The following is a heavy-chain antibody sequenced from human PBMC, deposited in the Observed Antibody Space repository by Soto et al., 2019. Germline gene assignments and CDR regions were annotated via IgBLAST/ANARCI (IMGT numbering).Heavy chain of an antibody. CDR1: GFTFSTYA. D-gene: IGHD3-10*01. CDR2: ISGSGGST. V-gene: IGHV3-23*01. CDR3: AKDRGGGYYFDY. J-gene: IGHJ4*02. Sequence: GGSLRLSCATSGFTFSTYAMSWVRQAPGRGLEWVSSISGSGGSTHYADSVKGRFTISRDNSKNTLYLQMNSLRVEDTAVYYCAKDRGGGYYFDYWGPGTLVTV.